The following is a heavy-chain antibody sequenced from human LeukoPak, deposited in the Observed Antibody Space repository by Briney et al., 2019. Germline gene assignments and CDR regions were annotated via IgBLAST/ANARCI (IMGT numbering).Heavy chain of an antibody. Sequence: PGGSLRLSCAASGFTFRNYGMSWVRQVPGKGLEWLANIKLDGTDRHYVDSVKGRFTISRDNAKNSLYLQMNSLRAEDTAVYYCATENGDAWGKGTTVTVSS. CDR2: IKLDGTDR. V-gene: IGHV3-7*01. CDR1: GFTFRNYG. CDR3: ATENGDA. J-gene: IGHJ6*04.